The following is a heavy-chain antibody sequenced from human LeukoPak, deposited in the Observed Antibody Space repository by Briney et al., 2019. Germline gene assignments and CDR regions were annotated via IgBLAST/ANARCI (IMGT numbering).Heavy chain of an antibody. Sequence: GASVKVSCKASGYTFTSYYMHWVRQAPGQGLEWMGIINPSGGSTSYAQKFQGRVTMTRDTSTSTVYMELSSLRSEDTAMYYCASDRTIAAAVDPFDIWGQGTMVTVSS. D-gene: IGHD6-13*01. CDR1: GYTFTSYY. CDR2: INPSGGST. V-gene: IGHV1-46*01. CDR3: ASDRTIAAAVDPFDI. J-gene: IGHJ3*02.